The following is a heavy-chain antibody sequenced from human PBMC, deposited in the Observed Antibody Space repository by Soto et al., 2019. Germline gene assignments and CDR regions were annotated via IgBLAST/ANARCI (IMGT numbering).Heavy chain of an antibody. Sequence: QVQLVQSGAEVKKPGASVKVSCKASGDSFSQYGIHWVRQAPGQRLEWMGWINAGNAFTKYSQKFQGRVTIIGDTSATAAYRCLSRLTSVDTAVYYCARSSFIVDPICASWGQGTLVTVSS. D-gene: IGHD1-26*01. CDR3: ARSSFIVDPICAS. CDR2: INAGNAFT. V-gene: IGHV1-3*01. CDR1: GDSFSQYG. J-gene: IGHJ5*02.